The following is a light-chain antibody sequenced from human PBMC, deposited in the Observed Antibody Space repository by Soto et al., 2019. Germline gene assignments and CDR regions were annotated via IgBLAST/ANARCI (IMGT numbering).Light chain of an antibody. Sequence: VLNQSLGALSLKPGERATLSCRPSQSFSIAYLSWYQQKPGQAPRLLIYGAPSRATGIPDRFSGSGSGTDFTLTISRLEPEDFAVYYCQQYVSLPLTLGQRTRLAF. CDR2: GAP. V-gene: IGKV3-20*01. CDR3: QQYVSLPLT. CDR1: QSFSIAY. J-gene: IGKJ5*01.